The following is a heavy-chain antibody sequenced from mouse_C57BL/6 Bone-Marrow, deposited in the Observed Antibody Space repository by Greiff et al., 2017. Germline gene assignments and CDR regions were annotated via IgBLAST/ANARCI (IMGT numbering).Heavy chain of an antibody. Sequence: VKLQQSGAELVRPGPSVKLSCKASGYTFTSYWMDWVKQTPGQGLEWIGNIYPSDSASHTHQKLKDKAILTVDKSSSTALMLLSSLTYADSAVYYCAFYKSYCYSMDYWGQGTSVTVSS. V-gene: IGHV1-61*01. CDR1: GYTFTSYW. CDR2: IYPSDSAS. J-gene: IGHJ4*01. CDR3: AFYKSYCYSMDY. D-gene: IGHD1-1*01.